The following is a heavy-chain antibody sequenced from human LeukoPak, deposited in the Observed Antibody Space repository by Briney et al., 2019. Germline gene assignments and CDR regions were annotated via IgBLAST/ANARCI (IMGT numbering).Heavy chain of an antibody. Sequence: TGGSLRLSCAASGLTVSSYSMNWVRQAPGKGLEWVSYISSSSSTIYYADSVKGRFTISRDNAKNSLYLQMNSLRDEDTAVYYCARARASGRSGFDYWDQGTLVTVSS. CDR1: GLTVSSYS. V-gene: IGHV3-48*02. J-gene: IGHJ4*02. CDR3: ARARASGRSGFDY. CDR2: ISSSSSTI. D-gene: IGHD2-15*01.